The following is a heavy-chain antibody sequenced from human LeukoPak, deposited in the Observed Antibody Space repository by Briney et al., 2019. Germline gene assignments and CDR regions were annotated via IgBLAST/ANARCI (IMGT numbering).Heavy chain of an antibody. J-gene: IGHJ6*02. CDR1: GFIASSNY. CDR3: ARDNRYGGNSEYGMDV. D-gene: IGHD4-23*01. Sequence: HPGGSLRLSCAASGFIASSNYMCWVRQAPGKGLEWVSVIYSGGNTYYADSVKGRFTISRDNSKNTVYLQMNSLRAEDTAVYYCARDNRYGGNSEYGMDVWGQGTTVTVAS. V-gene: IGHV3-53*01. CDR2: IYSGGNT.